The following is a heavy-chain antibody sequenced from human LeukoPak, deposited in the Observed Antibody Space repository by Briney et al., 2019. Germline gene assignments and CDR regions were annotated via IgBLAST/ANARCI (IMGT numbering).Heavy chain of an antibody. J-gene: IGHJ4*02. CDR1: GFTFSSYS. V-gene: IGHV3-21*01. Sequence: PGGSLRLSRAACGFTFSSYSIHWVRQAPGKGLEWVSSISSSSCYIYYADSLKGRFPISRDNAKNSLYLQMNSLRAEDTAVCYFAMGYNDSSGYSTIPCYWGQGALVTVSS. CDR2: ISSSSCYI. CDR3: AMGYNDSSGYSTIPCY. D-gene: IGHD3-22*01.